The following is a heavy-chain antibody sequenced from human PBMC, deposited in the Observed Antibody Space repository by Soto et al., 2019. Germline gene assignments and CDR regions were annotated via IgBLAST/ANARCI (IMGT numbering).Heavy chain of an antibody. J-gene: IGHJ5*02. Sequence: SETLSLTCTVSGGSISSYYWSWIRQPPGKGLEWIGYIYYSGSTNYNPSLKSRVTISVDTSKNQFSLKLGSVTAADTAVYYCARDFRIAAAGGWFDPWGQGTLVTVSS. CDR1: GGSISSYY. CDR3: ARDFRIAAAGGWFDP. CDR2: IYYSGST. D-gene: IGHD6-13*01. V-gene: IGHV4-59*01.